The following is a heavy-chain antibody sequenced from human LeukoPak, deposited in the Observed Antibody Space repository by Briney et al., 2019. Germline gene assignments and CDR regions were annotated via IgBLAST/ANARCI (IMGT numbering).Heavy chain of an antibody. CDR1: GGTFSSYA. CDR2: IIPIFGTA. Sequence: SVKVSCKASGGTFSSYAISWVRQAPGQVFEWMGGIIPIFGTANYAQKFQGRVTITADESTSTAYMELSSLRSEDTAVYYCARVSAIVGATSIDYWGQGTLVTVSS. CDR3: ARVSAIVGATSIDY. D-gene: IGHD1-26*01. J-gene: IGHJ4*02. V-gene: IGHV1-69*13.